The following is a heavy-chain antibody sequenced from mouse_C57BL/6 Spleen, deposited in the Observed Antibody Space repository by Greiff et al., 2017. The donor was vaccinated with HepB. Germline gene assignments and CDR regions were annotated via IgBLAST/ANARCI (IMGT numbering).Heavy chain of an antibody. CDR2: IDPSDSYT. V-gene: IGHV1-69*01. CDR3: ARDLFITTVVANFDY. J-gene: IGHJ2*01. D-gene: IGHD1-1*01. Sequence: QVQLQQSGAELVMPGASVKLSCKASGYTFTSYWMHWVKQRPGQGLEWIGEIDPSDSYTNYNQKFKGKSTLTVDKSSSTAYMQLSSLTSEDSAVYYCARDLFITTVVANFDYWGQGTTLTVSS. CDR1: GYTFTSYW.